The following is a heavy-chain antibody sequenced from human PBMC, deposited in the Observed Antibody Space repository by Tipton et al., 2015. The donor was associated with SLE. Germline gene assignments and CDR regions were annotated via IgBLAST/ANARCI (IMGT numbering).Heavy chain of an antibody. CDR2: IYYSGST. CDR3: ARMIDMEQQLVQSAYWYFDL. V-gene: IGHV4-59*11. D-gene: IGHD6-13*01. J-gene: IGHJ2*01. CDR1: GGSISSHY. Sequence: TLSLTCTVSGGSISSHYWSWIRQPPGKGLEWIGYIYYSGSTYYNPSLKSRVTISVDTSKNQFSLKLSSVTAADTAVYYCARMIDMEQQLVQSAYWYFDLWGRGTLVTVSS.